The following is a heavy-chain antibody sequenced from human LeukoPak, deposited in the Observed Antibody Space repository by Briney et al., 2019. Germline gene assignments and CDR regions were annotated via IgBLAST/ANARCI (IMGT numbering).Heavy chain of an antibody. CDR3: ARTPRFGELLLGYDY. V-gene: IGHV1-46*01. CDR2: ISPSGGST. CDR1: GYTFTSNY. J-gene: IGHJ4*02. Sequence: GASVKVSCKAFGYTFTSNYMHWVRQAPVQGPEWMGVISPSGGSTTYAQKFQGRVTLTRDMSTSTAYMELRSLRSDDTAVYYCARTPRFGELLLGYDYWGQGTLVTVSS. D-gene: IGHD3-10*01.